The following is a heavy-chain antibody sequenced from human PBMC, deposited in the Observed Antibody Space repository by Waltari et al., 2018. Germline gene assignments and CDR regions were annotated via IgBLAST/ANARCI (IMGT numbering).Heavy chain of an antibody. J-gene: IGHJ4*02. Sequence: EVQLVESGGGLVKPGGSLRLSCAASGFTFSSYSMNWVRQAPGKGLEWVSSISSSSSYIYYADSVKGRFTSSRDNAKNSLYLQMNSLRAEDTAVYYCASNGYNYGGDYWGQGTLVTVSS. CDR2: ISSSSSYI. V-gene: IGHV3-21*01. D-gene: IGHD5-12*01. CDR1: GFTFSSYS. CDR3: ASNGYNYGGDY.